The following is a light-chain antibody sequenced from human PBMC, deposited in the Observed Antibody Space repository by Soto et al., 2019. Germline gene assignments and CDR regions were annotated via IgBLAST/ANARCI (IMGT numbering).Light chain of an antibody. V-gene: IGKV3D-20*02. CDR2: DAS. J-gene: IGKJ5*01. Sequence: EIVMTQSPATLSLSPGEGATLSCRASQTVSGNYVAWYQQKPGQAPRLLIYDASNRATGIPARFSGSGSGTDFTLTISSLEPEDFAVYYCQQRSNWPITFGQGTRLAIK. CDR1: QTVSGNY. CDR3: QQRSNWPIT.